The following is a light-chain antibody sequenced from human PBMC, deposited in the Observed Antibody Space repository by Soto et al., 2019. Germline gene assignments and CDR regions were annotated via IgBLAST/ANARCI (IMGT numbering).Light chain of an antibody. Sequence: DIVMTQSPLSLPVTPGEPASISCRSSQSLLHSDGYNYLDWYLQKPGQSPQLLIYLGSNRSSGVPDRFSGSGSGTDFTLEISRVEADDVGVYYCMQALQTWTFGQGTKVDIK. V-gene: IGKV2-28*01. J-gene: IGKJ1*01. CDR1: QSLLHSDGYNY. CDR3: MQALQTWT. CDR2: LGS.